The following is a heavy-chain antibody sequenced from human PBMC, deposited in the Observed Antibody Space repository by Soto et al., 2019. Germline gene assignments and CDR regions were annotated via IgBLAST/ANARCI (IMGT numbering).Heavy chain of an antibody. CDR2: FDPEDGET. CDR1: GYTLTELS. Sequence: GASVKVSCKVSGYTLTELSMHWVRQAPGKGLEWMGGFDPEDGETIYAQKFQGRVTMTEDTSTDTAYMELSSLRSEDTAVYYCASSGETDYYYYYMDVWGKGTTVTVSS. J-gene: IGHJ6*03. CDR3: ASSGETDYYYYYMDV. V-gene: IGHV1-24*01. D-gene: IGHD3-10*01.